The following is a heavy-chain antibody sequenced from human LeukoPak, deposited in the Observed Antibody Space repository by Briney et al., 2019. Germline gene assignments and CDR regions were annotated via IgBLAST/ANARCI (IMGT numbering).Heavy chain of an antibody. J-gene: IGHJ4*02. CDR3: ATVGGSGSYIPLDY. D-gene: IGHD1-26*01. V-gene: IGHV1-24*01. Sequence: ASVKVSCKVSGYTLTELSMHWVRQAPGKGFEWMGGFDPEDGETIYAQKFQGRVTMTEDTSTDTAYMELSSLRSEDTAVYYCATVGGSGSYIPLDYWGQGTLVTVSS. CDR2: FDPEDGET. CDR1: GYTLTELS.